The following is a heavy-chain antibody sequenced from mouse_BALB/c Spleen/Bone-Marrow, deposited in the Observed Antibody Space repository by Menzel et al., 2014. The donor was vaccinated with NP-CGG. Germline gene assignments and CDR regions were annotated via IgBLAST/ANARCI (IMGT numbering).Heavy chain of an antibody. Sequence: EVMLVEPGGGLVKPGGSLKLPCAASGFTFSDYYMYWVRQTPEKRLEWVATISDGGTYTYCPDSVKGRFTISRDNAKNNLYLQMSSLKSEDTAMYYCARDGDYRYAWFAYWGQGTLVTVSA. J-gene: IGHJ3*01. D-gene: IGHD2-14*01. V-gene: IGHV5-4*02. CDR3: ARDGDYRYAWFAY. CDR1: GFTFSDYY. CDR2: ISDGGTYT.